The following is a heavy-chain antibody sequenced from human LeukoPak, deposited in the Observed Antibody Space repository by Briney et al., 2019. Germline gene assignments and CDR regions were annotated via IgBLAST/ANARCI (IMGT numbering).Heavy chain of an antibody. D-gene: IGHD2-2*01. V-gene: IGHV4-59*08. Sequence: PSETLSLTCTASGGSISSYYWSWIRQPPGKGLEWIGYIYYSGSTNYNPSLKSRVTISVDTSKNQFSLKLSSVTAADTAVYYCARGPLGAMTPPLYFQHWGQGTLVTVSS. CDR2: IYYSGST. CDR1: GGSISSYY. J-gene: IGHJ1*01. CDR3: ARGPLGAMTPPLYFQH.